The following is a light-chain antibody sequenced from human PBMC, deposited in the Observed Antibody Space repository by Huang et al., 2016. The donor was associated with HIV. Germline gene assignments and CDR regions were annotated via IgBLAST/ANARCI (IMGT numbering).Light chain of an antibody. CDR1: QSITTY. J-gene: IGKJ2*01. CDR3: QQSYNLPYT. CDR2: ATS. Sequence: DIQMTQSPPSLSASLGDRVTITCRASQSITTYLNWYRHKPGEAPEFLIHATSTLQNGVPSRFSGGGSGTDCTLTITNLQPEDVASYYCQQSYNLPYTFGRGTKVDIK. V-gene: IGKV1-39*01.